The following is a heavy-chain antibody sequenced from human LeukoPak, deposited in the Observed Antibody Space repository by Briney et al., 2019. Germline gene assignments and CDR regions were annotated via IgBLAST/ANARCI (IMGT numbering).Heavy chain of an antibody. V-gene: IGHV4-59*11. D-gene: IGHD3-22*01. CDR3: ARDLNYYDGSTYYDAFDI. Sequence: PSETLSLTCTFSGGSISTHFWTWIRQPPGKGLEFIGNIYYTGTSNYNPSLKSRVTMSIDTAKNQFSLNLSSVTAADTAVYYCARDLNYYDGSTYYDAFDIWGQGTLVTVSS. J-gene: IGHJ3*02. CDR1: GGSISTHF. CDR2: IYYTGTS.